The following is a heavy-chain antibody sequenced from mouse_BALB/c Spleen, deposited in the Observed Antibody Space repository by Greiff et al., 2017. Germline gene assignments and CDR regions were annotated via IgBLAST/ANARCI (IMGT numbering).Heavy chain of an antibody. V-gene: IGHV3-6*02. CDR1: GYSITSGYY. CDR3: ANIYYGNYYAMDY. D-gene: IGHD2-1*01. Sequence: ESGPGLVKPSQSLSLTCSVTGYSITSGYYWNWIRQFPGNKLEWMGYISYDGSNNYNPSLKNRISITRDTSKNQFFLKLNSVTTEDTATYYCANIYYGNYYAMDYWGQGTSVTVSS. J-gene: IGHJ4*01. CDR2: ISYDGSN.